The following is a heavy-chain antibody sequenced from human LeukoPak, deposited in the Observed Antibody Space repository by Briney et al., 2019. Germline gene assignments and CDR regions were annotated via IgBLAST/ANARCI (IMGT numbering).Heavy chain of an antibody. J-gene: IGHJ4*02. D-gene: IGHD3-22*01. CDR2: IWYDGSNK. CDR3: AKDRYYYDSSGLFDY. Sequence: GGSLRLSCAASGSTFSSYGMHWVRQAPGKGLEWVAVIWYDGSNKYYADSVKGRFTISRDNSKNTLYLQMNSLRAEDTAVYYCAKDRYYYDSSGLFDYWGQGTLDTVSS. V-gene: IGHV3-33*06. CDR1: GSTFSSYG.